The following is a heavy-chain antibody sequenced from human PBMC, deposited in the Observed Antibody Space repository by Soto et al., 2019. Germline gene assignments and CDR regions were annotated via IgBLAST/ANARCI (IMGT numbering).Heavy chain of an antibody. Sequence: EVQLVESGGGLVQPGGSLRLSCAASGFTFSTYWMHWVRQAPGKGLVWVSRINSDGSSTSYADSVKGRFTISRDNAKNTLYLQMNSLRAEDTAVYYCAREFSSKLYYYYGMDVWGQGTTVTVSS. J-gene: IGHJ6*02. D-gene: IGHD6-13*01. V-gene: IGHV3-74*01. CDR3: AREFSSKLYYYYGMDV. CDR1: GFTFSTYW. CDR2: INSDGSST.